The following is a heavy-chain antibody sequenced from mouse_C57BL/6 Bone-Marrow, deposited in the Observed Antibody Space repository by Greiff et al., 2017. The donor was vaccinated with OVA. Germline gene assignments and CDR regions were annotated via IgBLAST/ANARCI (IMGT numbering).Heavy chain of an antibody. CDR3: AREYYGSFHAMDY. V-gene: IGHV1-81*01. D-gene: IGHD1-1*01. CDR2: IYPRSGNT. J-gene: IGHJ4*01. CDR1: GYTFTSYG. Sequence: QVQLQQSGAELARPGASVKLSCKASGYTFTSYGISWVKQRTGQGLEWIGEIYPRSGNTYYNEKFKGKATLTADKSSSTAYMELRSLTSEDSAVYFCAREYYGSFHAMDYWGQGTSVTVSS.